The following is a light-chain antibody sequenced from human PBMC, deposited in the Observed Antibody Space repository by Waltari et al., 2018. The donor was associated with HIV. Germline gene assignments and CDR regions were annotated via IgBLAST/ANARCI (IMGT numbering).Light chain of an antibody. CDR2: DVS. V-gene: IGLV2-14*03. CDR1: SSDVGGYNY. CDR3: SSYTSSSTV. J-gene: IGLJ2*01. Sequence: QSALTQPASVSGSPGQSITISCTGTSSDVGGYNYVSWYQQHPGKAPKLMIYDVSNRPAVVSNRFSGSQSGNTASLTISALQAEDEADYYCSSYTSSSTVFGGGTKLTVL.